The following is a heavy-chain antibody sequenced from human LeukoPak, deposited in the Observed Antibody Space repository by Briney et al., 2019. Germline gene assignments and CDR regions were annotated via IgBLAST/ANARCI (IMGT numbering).Heavy chain of an antibody. V-gene: IGHV4-4*09. CDR1: GSISGYY. CDR3: ARLKCTSASCLTKNAFDI. J-gene: IGHJ3*02. D-gene: IGHD2-2*01. Sequence: PSETLSLTCTVSGSISGYYWSWIRQPPGKGLEWIGYIYTSGSTNYNPSLESRVTISVDTSKNQFSLDLSSVTAADTAVYYCARLKCTSASCLTKNAFDIWGQGTMVTVSS. CDR2: IYTSGST.